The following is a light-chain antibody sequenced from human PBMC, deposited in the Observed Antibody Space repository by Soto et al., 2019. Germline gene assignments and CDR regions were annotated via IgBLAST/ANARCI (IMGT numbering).Light chain of an antibody. V-gene: IGKV1-5*03. CDR2: KAS. J-gene: IGKJ2*01. CDR3: QQYNTFSPYT. CDR1: QSVSDW. Sequence: DIQMTQSPSTLSASVGDRVTLTCRASQSVSDWLAWYQQKPGKAPKVLIYKASNLESGVPSRFSGSGSGTEFNLTISSLQPDDSATYYCQQYNTFSPYTFGQGTKLEIK.